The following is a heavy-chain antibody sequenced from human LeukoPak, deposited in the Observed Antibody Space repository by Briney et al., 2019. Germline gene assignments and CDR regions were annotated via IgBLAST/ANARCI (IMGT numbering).Heavy chain of an antibody. CDR1: GFIFNDYW. D-gene: IGHD6-19*01. CDR2: IKQDGSET. Sequence: GGSLRLSCAASGFIFNDYWMSWVRQAPGKGLEWVANIKQDGSETYYVDSVTGRFTISRDNAKNSLFLQMNSLRAEDTAVYYCASGVHYSSGWIDIWGQGTMVTVSS. J-gene: IGHJ3*02. CDR3: ASGVHYSSGWIDI. V-gene: IGHV3-7*01.